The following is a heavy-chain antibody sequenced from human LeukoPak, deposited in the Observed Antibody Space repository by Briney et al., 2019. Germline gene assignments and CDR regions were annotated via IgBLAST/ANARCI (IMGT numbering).Heavy chain of an antibody. CDR2: ISYDGINE. V-gene: IGHV3-30-3*01. Sequence: PGGSLRLSCAASGFTFSNYAMHWVRQAPGKGLEWVAVISYDGINEYYADSVKGRLSLSRDSSKNTLYLQMNYLRPDDTAVYYCATDRSAAVGRGSYYYYGMDVWGQGTTVTVSS. CDR1: GFTFSNYA. CDR3: ATDRSAAVGRGSYYYYGMDV. J-gene: IGHJ6*02. D-gene: IGHD6-13*01.